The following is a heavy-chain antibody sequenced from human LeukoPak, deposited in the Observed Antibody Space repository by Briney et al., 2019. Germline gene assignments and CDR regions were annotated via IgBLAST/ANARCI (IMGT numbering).Heavy chain of an antibody. CDR1: GYTFLDYY. D-gene: IGHD3-3*01. CDR2: ISAYNGNT. J-gene: IGHJ4*02. CDR3: ARVYYDFWSGYLSTGGDY. Sequence: ASVKVSCKASGYTFLDYYMHWVRQAPGQGLEWMGWISAYNGNTNYAQKLQGRVTMTTDTSTSTAYMELRSLRSDDTAVYYCARVYYDFWSGYLSTGGDYWGQGTLVTVSS. V-gene: IGHV1-18*04.